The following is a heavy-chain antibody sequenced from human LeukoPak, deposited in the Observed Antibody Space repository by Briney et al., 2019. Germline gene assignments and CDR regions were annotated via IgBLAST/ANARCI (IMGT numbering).Heavy chain of an antibody. CDR1: GYTFTSYD. CDR2: MNPNSGNT. Sequence: GASVKVSCKASGYTFTSYDINWVRQATGQGLEWMGWMNPNSGNTGYAQKFQGRVTITRNTSISTAYMELSSLRSEDTAVYYCASSNRPGGYYYYYMDVWGKGTTVTVSS. J-gene: IGHJ6*03. CDR3: ASSNRPGGYYYYYMDV. D-gene: IGHD2/OR15-2a*01. V-gene: IGHV1-8*03.